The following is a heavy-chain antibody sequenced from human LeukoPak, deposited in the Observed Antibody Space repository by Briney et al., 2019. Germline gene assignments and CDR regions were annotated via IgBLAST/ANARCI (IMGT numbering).Heavy chain of an antibody. V-gene: IGHV3-33*01. Sequence: GGSLRLSCTASGFTFSSCGMHWVRQAPGQGLEWVAVIWSDGSKKYHADSVKGRFTISRDNTKNMLYLQMNSLRAGDTAIYYCVRVGTDSIGSYPDYWGQGTLVTVTS. CDR3: VRVGTDSIGSYPDY. D-gene: IGHD3-22*01. CDR2: IWSDGSKK. CDR1: GFTFSSCG. J-gene: IGHJ4*02.